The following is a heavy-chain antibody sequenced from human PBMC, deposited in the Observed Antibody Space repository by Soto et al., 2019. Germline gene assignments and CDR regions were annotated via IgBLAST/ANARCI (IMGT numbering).Heavy chain of an antibody. CDR1: GFTFSSYA. Sequence: GGSLRLSCAASGFTFSSYAMSWVRQAPGKGLEWVSAISGSGGSTYYADSVKGRFTISRDNSKNTLYLQMNSLRAEDTAVYYCAKSLWLPNFWSGYNFDYWGQGTLVTVSS. V-gene: IGHV3-23*01. CDR2: ISGSGGST. J-gene: IGHJ4*02. CDR3: AKSLWLPNFWSGYNFDY. D-gene: IGHD3-3*01.